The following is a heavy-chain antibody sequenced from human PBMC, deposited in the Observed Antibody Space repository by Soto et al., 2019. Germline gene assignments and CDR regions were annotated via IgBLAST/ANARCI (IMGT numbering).Heavy chain of an antibody. CDR2: ISGSGGST. V-gene: IGHV3-23*01. D-gene: IGHD5-18*01. Sequence: GGSLRLSCAASGFTFSSYAMSWVRQAPGKGLEWVSAISGSGGSTYYADSVKGRFTISRDNSKNTLYLQMNSLRAEDTAVYYCAKVLGTAMVTGYYYYGMDVWGQGTTVTVSS. CDR3: AKVLGTAMVTGYYYYGMDV. J-gene: IGHJ6*02. CDR1: GFTFSSYA.